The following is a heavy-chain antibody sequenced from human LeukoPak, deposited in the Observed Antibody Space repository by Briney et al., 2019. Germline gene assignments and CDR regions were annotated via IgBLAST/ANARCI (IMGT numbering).Heavy chain of an antibody. CDR3: ARGPYYYDSGGYFY. D-gene: IGHD3-22*01. CDR1: GGSFSGYY. Sequence: KPSETLSLTCAVYGGSFSGYYWSWIRQPPGKGLEWIGEINHSGSTNYNPSLKSRVTISVDTSKNQFSLKLSSVTAADTAVYYCARGPYYYDSGGYFYWGQGTLVTVSS. CDR2: INHSGST. V-gene: IGHV4-34*01. J-gene: IGHJ4*02.